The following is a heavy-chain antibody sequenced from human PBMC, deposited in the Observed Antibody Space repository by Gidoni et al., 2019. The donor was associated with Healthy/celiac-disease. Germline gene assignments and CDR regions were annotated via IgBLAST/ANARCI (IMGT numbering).Heavy chain of an antibody. CDR1: GGSIRSYS. J-gene: IGHJ5*02. V-gene: IGHV4-59*08. CDR2: IYYSVST. Sequence: QGQRKESGPGLVKPAETPSVTGTVTGGSIRSYSWSWIRQPPGKGLEWIGYIYYSVSTSYYPSLKSRFTLSLVTSKYQFSLKLSSVTAADTAVYYCAGVLAPYNWFDPWGQGTLVTVSS. CDR3: AGVLAPYNWFDP. D-gene: IGHD3-10*01.